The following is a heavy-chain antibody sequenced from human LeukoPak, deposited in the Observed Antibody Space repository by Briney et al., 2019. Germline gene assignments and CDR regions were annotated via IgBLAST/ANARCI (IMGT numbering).Heavy chain of an antibody. CDR2: IYHSGST. J-gene: IGHJ4*02. CDR3: ASISYCSGGNCYF. D-gene: IGHD2-15*01. Sequence: PSETLSLTCAVSGGSISSSNWWSWVRQPPGKGLEWIGEIYHSGSTNYNPSLKSRVTISVDKSKNQFSLKLSSVTAADTAVYYCASISYCSGGNCYFWGQGTLVTVSS. CDR1: GGSISSSNW. V-gene: IGHV4-4*02.